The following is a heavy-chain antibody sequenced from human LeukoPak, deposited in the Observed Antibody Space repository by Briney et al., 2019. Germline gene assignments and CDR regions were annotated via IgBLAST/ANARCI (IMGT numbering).Heavy chain of an antibody. D-gene: IGHD3-3*01. J-gene: IGHJ6*03. V-gene: IGHV3-23*01. CDR1: GFTFSSYS. CDR3: AKSGYYDFWSGPYYMDV. CDR2: ISGSGGST. Sequence: GGSLRLSCEASGFTFSSYSMNWVRQAPGKGLEWVSAISGSGGSTYYADSVKGRFTISRDNSKNTLYLQMNSLRAEDTAVYYCAKSGYYDFWSGPYYMDVWGKGTTVTVSS.